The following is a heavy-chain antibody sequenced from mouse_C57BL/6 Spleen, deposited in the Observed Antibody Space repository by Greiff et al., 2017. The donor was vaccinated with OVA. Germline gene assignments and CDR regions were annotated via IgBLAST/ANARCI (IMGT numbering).Heavy chain of an antibody. Sequence: EVQLQQSGAELVKPGASVKLSCTASGFNIKDYYMHWVKQRTEQGLEWIGRIDHEDGETKYAPKFQGKATITADTASNTAYMQSRSLTSEDSAVYNCARRDYGSRYGFDYWGQGTTLTVSS. D-gene: IGHD1-1*01. V-gene: IGHV14-2*01. J-gene: IGHJ2*01. CDR1: GFNIKDYY. CDR2: IDHEDGET. CDR3: ARRDYGSRYGFDY.